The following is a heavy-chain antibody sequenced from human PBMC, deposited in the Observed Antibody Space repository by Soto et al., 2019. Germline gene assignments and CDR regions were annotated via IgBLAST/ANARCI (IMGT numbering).Heavy chain of an antibody. Sequence: PSETLSLTCTVSGGSISSSSYYWGWIRQPPGKGLEWIGSIYYSGSTYYNPSLKSRVTISVDTSKNQFSLKLSSVTAADTAVYYCAGPSGSSGYSHFDYWGQGTLLTVSS. J-gene: IGHJ4*02. D-gene: IGHD3-22*01. CDR1: GGSISSSSYY. CDR2: IYYSGST. CDR3: AGPSGSSGYSHFDY. V-gene: IGHV4-39*01.